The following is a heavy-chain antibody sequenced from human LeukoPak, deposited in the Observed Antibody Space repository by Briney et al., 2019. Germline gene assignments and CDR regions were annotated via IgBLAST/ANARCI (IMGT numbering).Heavy chain of an antibody. CDR3: ARDSYRDNSFDY. D-gene: IGHD2-2*02. J-gene: IGHJ4*02. Sequence: PGGSLRLSCAASGFTFDDCGMSWVRQAPGKGLEWVSGINWNGGSTGYADSVKGRFTISRDNAKNSLYLQMNSLRAEDTALYYCARDSYRDNSFDYWGQGTLVTVSS. V-gene: IGHV3-20*04. CDR1: GFTFDDCG. CDR2: INWNGGST.